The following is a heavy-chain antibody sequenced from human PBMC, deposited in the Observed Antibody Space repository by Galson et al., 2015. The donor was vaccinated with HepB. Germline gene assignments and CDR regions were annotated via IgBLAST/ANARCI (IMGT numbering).Heavy chain of an antibody. CDR3: ARAGARLDYDFWSGPAY. V-gene: IGHV3-33*03. Sequence: LSLTCAVSGGSISSSNWWSWVRQAPGKGLEWVAVIWYDGSNKYYADSVKGRFTISRDNAKNSLYLQMNSLRAEDTAVYYCARAGARLDYDFWSGPAYWGQGTLVTVPS. D-gene: IGHD3-3*01. CDR1: GGSISSSNW. CDR2: IWYDGSNK. J-gene: IGHJ4*02.